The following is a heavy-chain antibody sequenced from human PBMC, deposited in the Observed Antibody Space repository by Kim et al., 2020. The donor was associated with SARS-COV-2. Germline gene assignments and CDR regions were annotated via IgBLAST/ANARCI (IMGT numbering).Heavy chain of an antibody. J-gene: IGHJ5*02. Sequence: TTYTPSLKSRVSISVDTSKNQFSLKLNSVTAGDTAVYYCARTITIPHWFDPWGQGTLVTVSS. CDR3: ARTITIPHWFDP. D-gene: IGHD3-3*01. V-gene: IGHV4-59*01. CDR2: T.